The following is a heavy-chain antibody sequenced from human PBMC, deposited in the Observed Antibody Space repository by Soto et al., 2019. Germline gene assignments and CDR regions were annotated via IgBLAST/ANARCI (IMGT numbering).Heavy chain of an antibody. D-gene: IGHD5-18*01. J-gene: IGHJ4*02. Sequence: GSLCITCAAAGFDLRKYAMHWVCQSPGKGPEWVAITSDDGDIQYYADSVKGRFTISRDNSKNTLYLQMTTLRSEDAAVYFWARAVDAAMDPLDYWGQGTLVTVSS. CDR2: TSDDGDIQ. CDR3: ARAVDAAMDPLDY. V-gene: IGHV3-30-3*01. CDR1: GFDLRKYA.